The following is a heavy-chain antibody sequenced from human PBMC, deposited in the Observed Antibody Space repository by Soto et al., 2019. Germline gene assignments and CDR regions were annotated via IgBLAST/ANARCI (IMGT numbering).Heavy chain of an antibody. J-gene: IGHJ4*02. CDR1: GDSFSSDHW. D-gene: IGHD3-3*01. Sequence: QVQLQESGPGLVEASGTLSLTCSVSGDSFSSDHWWSWVRQTSGKGLEWIGEISQTSSYNPSLRSRVTMSLDKSKNQLSLQLTSVTAADTAVYYCARAGYYTPGFDYWGQGILVTVSS. CDR2: ISQTS. V-gene: IGHV4-4*02. CDR3: ARAGYYTPGFDY.